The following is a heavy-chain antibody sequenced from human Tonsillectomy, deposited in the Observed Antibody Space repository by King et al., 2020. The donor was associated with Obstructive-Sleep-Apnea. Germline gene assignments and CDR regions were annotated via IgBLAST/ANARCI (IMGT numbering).Heavy chain of an antibody. J-gene: IGHJ6*02. Sequence: LQLQESGPGLVKPSETLSLTCTVSGGSISSSSYYWGWIRQPPGKGLEWIGSIYYSGSTYYNPSLKSRVTISVDTSKNQFSLKLSSVTAADTAVYYCARVPSSFRIAAAGTVDYYYYGMDVWGQGTTVTVSS. CDR3: ARVPSSFRIAAAGTVDYYYYGMDV. D-gene: IGHD6-13*01. V-gene: IGHV4-39*07. CDR1: GGSISSSSYY. CDR2: IYYSGST.